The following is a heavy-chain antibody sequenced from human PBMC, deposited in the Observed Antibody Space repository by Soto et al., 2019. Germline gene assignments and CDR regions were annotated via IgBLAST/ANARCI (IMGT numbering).Heavy chain of an antibody. D-gene: IGHD3-22*01. V-gene: IGHV2-26*01. CDR3: AGMESSGHTLYYYCGMDV. CDR1: GFSLSNARMG. J-gene: IGHJ6*02. Sequence: QVTLKESGPVLVKPTEPLTLTCTVSGFSLSNARMGVSWIRQPPGKPLEWLAHIFSNDEKSYSTSLKSRLTISKATSKSQVVLTMTNMDPVDTATYYCAGMESSGHTLYYYCGMDVWGQGTTVTVSS. CDR2: IFSNDEK.